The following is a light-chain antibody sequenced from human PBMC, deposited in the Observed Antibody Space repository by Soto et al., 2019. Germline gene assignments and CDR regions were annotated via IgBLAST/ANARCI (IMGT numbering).Light chain of an antibody. CDR2: EVS. CDR3: SSYAGSNNVV. J-gene: IGLJ3*02. Sequence: QSALTQPPSASGSPGQSVTISCTGTSSDVGGYNYVSWYQQHPGKAPKLMIYEVSKRPQGVPDRFSGSKSGNTASLTVSGRKAEDEADYYCSSYAGSNNVVFGGGTKLTVL. V-gene: IGLV2-8*01. CDR1: SSDVGGYNY.